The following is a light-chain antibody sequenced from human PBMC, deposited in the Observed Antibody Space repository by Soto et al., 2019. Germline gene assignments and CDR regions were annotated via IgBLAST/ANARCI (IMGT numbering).Light chain of an antibody. Sequence: DIRMTQSPSSLSASVGDTVIITCRASQSIRSYLNWYQQKPGKAPKLLIYAASTLQSGVPSRFSGSASGTEFTLTISRLEPEDSAVYYCQQFDDSVTFGQGTRLEIK. CDR2: AAS. CDR3: QQFDDSVT. CDR1: QSIRSY. J-gene: IGKJ5*01. V-gene: IGKV1-39*01.